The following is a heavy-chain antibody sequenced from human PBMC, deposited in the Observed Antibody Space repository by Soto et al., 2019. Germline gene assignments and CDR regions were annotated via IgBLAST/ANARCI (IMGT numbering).Heavy chain of an antibody. Sequence: PSETLSLTCTVSGGSISSYYWSWIRQPPGKGLEWIGYIYYSGSTNYNPSLKSRVTISVDTSKNQFSLKLSSVTAADTAVYYCACLFSYSNFRLVPYYYGMDVWGQGTTVTVSS. CDR1: GGSISSYY. CDR3: ACLFSYSNFRLVPYYYGMDV. J-gene: IGHJ6*02. D-gene: IGHD3-9*01. CDR2: IYYSGST. V-gene: IGHV4-59*08.